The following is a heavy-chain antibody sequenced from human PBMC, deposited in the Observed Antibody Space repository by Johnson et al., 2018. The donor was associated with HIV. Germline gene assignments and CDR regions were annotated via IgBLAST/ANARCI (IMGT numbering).Heavy chain of an antibody. J-gene: IGHJ3*02. CDR2: IYSGGST. CDR1: GFTFSNFA. Sequence: VHLVESGGGLVQPGGSLRLSCAVSGFTFSNFAMHWVRQAPGKGLEWVSVIYSGGSTYYADSVKGRFTISRENSKNTLYLQMNNLRPEDTALYYCARAPSVGADDGFDIWGQGTMVTVSS. D-gene: IGHD1-26*01. CDR3: ARAPSVGADDGFDI. V-gene: IGHV3-66*01.